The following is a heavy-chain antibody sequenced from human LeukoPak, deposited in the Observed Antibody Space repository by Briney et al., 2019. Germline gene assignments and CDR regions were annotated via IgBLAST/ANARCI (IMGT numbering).Heavy chain of an antibody. J-gene: IGHJ4*02. Sequence: SETLSLTCAVYGGSFSGYYWSWIRQPPGKGLEWIGEISHSGSTNYNPSLKSRVTISVDTSKNQFSLKLSSVTAADTAVYYCASLNCSGGSCYSDPTFDYWGQGTLVTVSS. D-gene: IGHD2-15*01. CDR1: GGSFSGYY. CDR2: ISHSGST. V-gene: IGHV4-34*01. CDR3: ASLNCSGGSCYSDPTFDY.